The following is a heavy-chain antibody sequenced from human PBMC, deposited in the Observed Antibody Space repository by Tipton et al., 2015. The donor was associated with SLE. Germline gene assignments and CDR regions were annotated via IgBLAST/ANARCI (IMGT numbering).Heavy chain of an antibody. CDR2: IFASGST. CDR1: GGSINGGSFY. CDR3: ARGFGGSYSDF. V-gene: IGHV4-61*09. J-gene: IGHJ4*02. D-gene: IGHD1-26*01. Sequence: TLSLTCTVSGGSINGGSFYWSWIRQPAGKGLEWIGQIFASGSTGYNPSLQSRLTISLDTSKNQFSLRLSSVTAADTAVYYCARGFGGSYSDFWGQGTLVTVSS.